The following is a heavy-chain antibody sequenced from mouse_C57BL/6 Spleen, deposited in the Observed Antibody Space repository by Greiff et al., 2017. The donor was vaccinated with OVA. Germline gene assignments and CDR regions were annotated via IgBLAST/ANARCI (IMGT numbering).Heavy chain of an antibody. Sequence: QVQLKQSGPGLVQPSQSLSITCTVSGFSLTSYGVHWVRQSPGKGLEWLGVIWSGGSTDSNAAFISRLSISKDNSKSQVFFKMNSLQADDTAIYYGARNYGSSIYWYFDVWGTGTTVTVSS. CDR2: IWSGGST. CDR1: GFSLTSYG. D-gene: IGHD1-1*01. CDR3: ARNYGSSIYWYFDV. J-gene: IGHJ1*03. V-gene: IGHV2-2*01.